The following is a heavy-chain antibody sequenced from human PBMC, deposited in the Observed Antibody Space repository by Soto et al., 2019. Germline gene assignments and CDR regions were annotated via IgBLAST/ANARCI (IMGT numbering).Heavy chain of an antibody. V-gene: IGHV4-61*01. Sequence: SETLSLTCTVSGGSVSSGSYYWSWIRQPPGKGLEWIGYIYYSGSTNYNPSLKSRVTISVDTSKNQFSLKLSSVTAADTAVYYCAREFLRRYYYDSSGYVYWGQGTLVPVDS. CDR3: AREFLRRYYYDSSGYVY. CDR1: GGSVSSGSYY. CDR2: IYYSGST. D-gene: IGHD3-22*01. J-gene: IGHJ4*02.